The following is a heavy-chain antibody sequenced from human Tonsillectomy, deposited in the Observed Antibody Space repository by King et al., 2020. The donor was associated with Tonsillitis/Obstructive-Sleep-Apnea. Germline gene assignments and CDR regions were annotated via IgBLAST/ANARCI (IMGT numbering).Heavy chain of an antibody. D-gene: IGHD3-3*01. V-gene: IGHV4-59*08. CDR3: ARQDYAFWSGYWAHNWFDP. J-gene: IGHJ5*02. Sequence: QLQESGPGLVKPSETLSLTCTVSGGSISSYYWSWIRQPPGKGLEWIGYIYYSGSTNYNPSLKSRVTISVDTSQNQFSLKLSSVTAADTAVYYCARQDYAFWSGYWAHNWFDPWGQGTLVTVSS. CDR1: GGSISSYY. CDR2: IYYSGST.